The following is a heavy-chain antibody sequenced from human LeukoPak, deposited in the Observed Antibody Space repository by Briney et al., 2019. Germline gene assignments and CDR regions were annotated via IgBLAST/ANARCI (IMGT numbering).Heavy chain of an antibody. CDR2: IYYSGST. CDR3: ARSYGSGSYYGPHFDY. CDR1: GGSISSSSYY. Sequence: DPSETLSLTCTVSGGSISSSSYYWGWIRQPPGKGLEWIGSIYYSGSTYYNPSLKSRVTISVDTSKNQFSLKLSSVTAADTAVYYCARSYGSGSYYGPHFDYWGQGTLVTVSS. V-gene: IGHV4-39*07. J-gene: IGHJ4*02. D-gene: IGHD3-10*01.